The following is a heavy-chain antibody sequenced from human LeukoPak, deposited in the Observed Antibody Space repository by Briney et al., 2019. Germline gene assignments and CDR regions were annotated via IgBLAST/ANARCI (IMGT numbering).Heavy chain of an antibody. J-gene: IGHJ4*02. D-gene: IGHD1-14*01. CDR3: ARVRYCDY. CDR2: INSDGSST. V-gene: IGHV3-74*01. Sequence: GGTLRLSCKASGFIFGDYYMNWIRQAPGKGLVWVSRINSDGSSTNYADSVKGRFTISRDNAKNTLFLQMNSLRAEDTAVYYCARVRYCDYWGQGTLVTVSS. CDR1: GFIFGDYY.